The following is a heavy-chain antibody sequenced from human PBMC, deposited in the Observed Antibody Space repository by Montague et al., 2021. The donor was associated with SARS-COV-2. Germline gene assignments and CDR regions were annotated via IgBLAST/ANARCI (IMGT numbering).Heavy chain of an antibody. CDR2: ISYDGSNK. J-gene: IGHJ4*02. D-gene: IGHD3-10*01. CDR3: ARDDGSGSYYVSFDY. Sequence: LRLSCAASGFTFSSHAMHWVRQAPGKGLEWVAIISYDGSNKYYADSVKGRFTISRDNSKNTLYLQMNSLRAEDTAVYYCARDDGSGSYYVSFDYWGQGTLVTVSS. CDR1: GFTFSSHA. V-gene: IGHV3-30*04.